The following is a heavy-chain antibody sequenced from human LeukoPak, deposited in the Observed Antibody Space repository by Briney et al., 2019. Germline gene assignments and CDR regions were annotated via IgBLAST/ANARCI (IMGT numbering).Heavy chain of an antibody. CDR1: GGPLSAYY. J-gene: IGHJ5*02. CDR2: IYDNGNT. Sequence: SETLSLTCTVSGGPLSAYYWTWIRQPPGKGREWIGYIYDNGNTNYNPSLKSRVTISVDTSKDQFSLKLSSVTAADTAVYYCATGAGYIYGSNWFDPWGQGTLVTVSS. CDR3: ATGAGYIYGSNWFDP. D-gene: IGHD5-18*01. V-gene: IGHV4-59*08.